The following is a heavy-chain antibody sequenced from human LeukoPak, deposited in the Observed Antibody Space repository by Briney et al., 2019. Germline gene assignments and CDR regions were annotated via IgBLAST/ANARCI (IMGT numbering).Heavy chain of an antibody. CDR1: GYTFTSYD. J-gene: IGHJ6*02. CDR2: MNPNNGNT. V-gene: IGHV1-8*01. CDR3: ARGWRYYDFWSGYWERRKDYYGMEV. D-gene: IGHD3-3*01. Sequence: VASVKVSCKPSGYTFTSYDINWVRQATGQGLEWMGWMNPNNGNTVYAQKFQGRVTMTRNTSIGTAYMELSSLRSEDTAIYYCARGWRYYDFWSGYWERRKDYYGMEVWGPGTTVTVSS.